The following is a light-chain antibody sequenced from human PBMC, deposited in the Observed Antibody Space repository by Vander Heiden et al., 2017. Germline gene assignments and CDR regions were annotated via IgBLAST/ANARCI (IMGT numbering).Light chain of an antibody. J-gene: IGLJ3*02. CDR3: AAWDDSLSGRV. CDR2: RNN. V-gene: IGLV1-47*01. Sequence: QSVLTQPPSASGTPGQGVTISCSGSSSNIGSKYVYWYQQLPGTAPKLLIYRNNQRPSGVPDRFSGSKSGTSASLAISGLRSDDEADYYCAAWDDSLSGRVFGGGTKLTVL. CDR1: SSNIGSKY.